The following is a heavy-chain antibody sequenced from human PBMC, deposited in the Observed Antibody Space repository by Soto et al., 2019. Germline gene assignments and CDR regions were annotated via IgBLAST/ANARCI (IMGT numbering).Heavy chain of an antibody. CDR3: ERDVRVGATVWFDP. CDR1: GFTFSSYS. D-gene: IGHD1-26*01. Sequence: GGSMRLSCAASGFTFSSYSMNWILQTPGKGLEWVSSISSSSSYIYYADSVKGRFTISRDNAKNSLYLQMNSLRAEDTAVYYCERDVRVGATVWFDPWRQGPLVTVSS. V-gene: IGHV3-21*01. CDR2: ISSSSSYI. J-gene: IGHJ5*02.